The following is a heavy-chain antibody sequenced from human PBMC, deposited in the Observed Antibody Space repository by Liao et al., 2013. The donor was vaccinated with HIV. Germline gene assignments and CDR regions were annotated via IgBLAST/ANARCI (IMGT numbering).Heavy chain of an antibody. Sequence: QVQLQQWGAGLLKPSETLSLTCAVYGGSFSGYYWSWIRQPAGKGLEWIGEINHSGSTNYDSSLKSRVTISRDTSKNQFSLKLSSVTAADTAIYYCARGRDGVPNWLDSWGRGTPVTVSS. V-gene: IGHV4-34*01. CDR1: GGSFSGYY. CDR3: ARGRDGVPNWLDS. CDR2: INHSGST. J-gene: IGHJ5*01.